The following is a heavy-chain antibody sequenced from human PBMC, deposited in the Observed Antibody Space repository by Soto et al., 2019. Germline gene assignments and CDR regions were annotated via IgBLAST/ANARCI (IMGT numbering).Heavy chain of an antibody. D-gene: IGHD3-10*01. CDR3: ARDRERVLLTMVRGVIDYYYGMDA. CDR2: IIPIFGTA. J-gene: IGHJ6*02. V-gene: IGHV1-69*06. CDR1: GGTFSSYA. Sequence: QVQLVQSGAEVKKPGSSVKVSCKASGGTFSSYAISWVRQAPGQGLEWMGGIIPIFGTANYAQKFQGRVTITADKSTSTAYMELSSLRSDDTAVYYCARDRERVLLTMVRGVIDYYYGMDAWGQGTTVTVSS.